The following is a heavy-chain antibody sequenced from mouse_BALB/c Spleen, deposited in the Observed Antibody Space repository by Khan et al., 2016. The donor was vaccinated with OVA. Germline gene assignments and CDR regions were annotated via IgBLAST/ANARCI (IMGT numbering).Heavy chain of an antibody. D-gene: IGHD1-3*01. J-gene: IGHJ2*01. V-gene: IGHV2-9*02. Sequence: VPLVESGPGLVAPSQSLSITCPVSGFSLTRYGVHWVRQPPGKGLEWLGVIWAGGSTNYNSALMSRLSISKDNVKSQVFLKMNSQQTEDTNKYYCDRLEDIWGQGTTLTVSS. CDR3: DRLEDI. CDR2: IWAGGST. CDR1: GFSLTRYG.